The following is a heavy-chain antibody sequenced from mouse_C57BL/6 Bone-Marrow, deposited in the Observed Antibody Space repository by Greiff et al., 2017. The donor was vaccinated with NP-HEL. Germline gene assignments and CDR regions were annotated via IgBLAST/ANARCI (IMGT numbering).Heavy chain of an antibody. V-gene: IGHV5-2*03. CDR3: ARQLRPLNYFDY. CDR2: INSDGGST. Sequence: EVKLVESGGGLVQPGESLKLSCESNEYEFPSHDMSWVRKTPEKRLELVAAINSDGGSTYYPETMERRFIISRDNTKKTLYLQMSSLRSEDTSLYYCARQLRPLNYFDYWGQGTTLTVSS. J-gene: IGHJ2*01. D-gene: IGHD3-2*02. CDR1: EYEFPSHD.